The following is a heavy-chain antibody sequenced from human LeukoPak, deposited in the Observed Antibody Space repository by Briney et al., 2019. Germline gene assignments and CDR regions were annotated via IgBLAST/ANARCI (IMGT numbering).Heavy chain of an antibody. CDR3: AKKERFVYLDY. D-gene: IGHD2-8*01. Sequence: PGGSLRLSCAASGFTFSSYAMSWVHQAPGKGLEWVSAISGSGSSTYYADSVMGRFTISRDNSKNTLYLQMNSLRAEDTAVYYCAKKERFVYLDYWGQGTLVTVSS. V-gene: IGHV3-23*01. CDR2: ISGSGSST. J-gene: IGHJ4*02. CDR1: GFTFSSYA.